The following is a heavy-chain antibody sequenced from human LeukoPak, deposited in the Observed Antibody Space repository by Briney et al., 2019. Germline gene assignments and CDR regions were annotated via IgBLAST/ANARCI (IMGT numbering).Heavy chain of an antibody. CDR3: ARETAYATSRPIEY. V-gene: IGHV3-30-3*01. J-gene: IGHJ4*02. CDR2: ISYDGSNK. Sequence: GGSLRLSCAASGFTFSSYAMHWVRQAPGKGLEWVAYISYDGSNKNYAGSVKGRFTSSRDTSRNTVNLQMNSLRPEDTAVYYCARETAYATSRPIEYWGQGTLVTVSS. D-gene: IGHD2-2*01. CDR1: GFTFSSYA.